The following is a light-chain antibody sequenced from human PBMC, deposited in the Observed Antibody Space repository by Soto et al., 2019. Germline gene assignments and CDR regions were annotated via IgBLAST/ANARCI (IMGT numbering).Light chain of an antibody. CDR2: GNS. J-gene: IGLJ2*01. CDR3: QSYDSSLSGYVV. CDR1: SSYIGAGYD. V-gene: IGLV1-40*01. Sequence: QSVLTQPPSVSGAPGQRVTISCTGSSSYIGAGYDVHWYQQLPGTAPKLLIYGNSNRPSGVPDRFSGSKSGTSASLALTGLQAEDEADYYGQSYDSSLSGYVVFGGGTKLTVL.